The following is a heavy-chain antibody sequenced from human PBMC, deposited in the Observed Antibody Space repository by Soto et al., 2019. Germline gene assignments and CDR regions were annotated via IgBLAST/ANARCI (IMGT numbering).Heavy chain of an antibody. Sequence: SETLSLTYTVSGASISSNNYWVWIRQPPGKGLEWIGSIHYSGNTYYNSSLESRVTISLDTSKNQFSLKLTSVTAADTAVYYCARHDQWLIRLYYWGQGTLVTVS. CDR1: GASISSNNY. CDR2: IHYSGNT. D-gene: IGHD6-19*01. CDR3: ARHDQWLIRLYY. V-gene: IGHV4-39*01. J-gene: IGHJ4*02.